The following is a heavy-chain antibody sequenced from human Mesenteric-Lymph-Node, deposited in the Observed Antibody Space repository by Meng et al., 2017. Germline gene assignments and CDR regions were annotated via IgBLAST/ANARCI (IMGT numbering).Heavy chain of an antibody. Sequence: SETLSLTCVVYGGSFIIYHWTRIRQPPGKGLEWIGDINHSGITNYNPSLKSRVTISLHTSKNQFSLKVSSVTAADTAVYYCARDPLGISSSSWLWAYYFDYWGQGTLVTSPQ. CDR1: GGSFIIYH. CDR3: ARDPLGISSSSWLWAYYFDY. J-gene: IGHJ4*02. V-gene: IGHV4-34*01. CDR2: INHSGIT. D-gene: IGHD6-6*01.